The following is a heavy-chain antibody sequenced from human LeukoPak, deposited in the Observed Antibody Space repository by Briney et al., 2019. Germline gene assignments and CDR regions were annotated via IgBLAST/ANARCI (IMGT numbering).Heavy chain of an antibody. CDR2: IKEDGSEK. CDR3: AREGYFQY. Sequence: PGGSLRLSCAASGFTFSSSWMSWVRQAPGKGLEWVANIKEDGSEKHYVDSVKGRFTISRENAKNSLHLQMNSLRAEDTAVYYFAREGYFQYWGQGTLITVSS. V-gene: IGHV3-7*01. J-gene: IGHJ1*01. D-gene: IGHD6-13*01. CDR1: GFTFSSSW.